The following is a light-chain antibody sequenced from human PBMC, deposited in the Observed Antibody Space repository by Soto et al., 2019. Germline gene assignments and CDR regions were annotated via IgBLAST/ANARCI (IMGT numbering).Light chain of an antibody. J-gene: IGLJ1*01. V-gene: IGLV2-14*03. CDR1: GSDIGGYNF. CDR2: DVT. Sequence: QSALTQPASASGSPGQSITISCGGTGSDIGGYNFVSWYQQHPGKAPKLIIYDVTQRPSGVSDRFSGSKSGFTASLTISGLQPEDEADYYCASFTGISTYVFGTGTKLTVL. CDR3: ASFTGISTYV.